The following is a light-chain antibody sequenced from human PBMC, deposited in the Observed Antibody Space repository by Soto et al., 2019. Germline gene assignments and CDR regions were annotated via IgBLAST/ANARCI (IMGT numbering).Light chain of an antibody. CDR3: QQRSQWPPMT. V-gene: IGKV3-11*01. CDR2: DAS. CDR1: QDIRSS. Sequence: EIVMTQSPATLSESPGERVTLSCRASQDIRSSLAWYQVKPGQAPRLLIYDASSRATGVPARFSGSGSGTDFSLTISSLEPEDVAVYYCQQRSQWPPMTFGQGTRLEI. J-gene: IGKJ5*01.